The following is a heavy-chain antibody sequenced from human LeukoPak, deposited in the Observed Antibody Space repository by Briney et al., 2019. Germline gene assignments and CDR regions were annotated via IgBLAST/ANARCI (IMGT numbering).Heavy chain of an antibody. J-gene: IGHJ6*03. Sequence: PGGSLRLSCAASGFTFSSYWMSWVRQAPGKGLEWVANIKQDGSEKYYVDSVKGRFTISRDNAKNSLYLQMNSLRAEDTAVYYCARIKYYYDSSGYYDYYYYYMDVWGKGTTVTVSS. CDR3: ARIKYYYDSSGYYDYYYYYMDV. CDR1: GFTFSSYW. CDR2: IKQDGSEK. D-gene: IGHD3-22*01. V-gene: IGHV3-7*01.